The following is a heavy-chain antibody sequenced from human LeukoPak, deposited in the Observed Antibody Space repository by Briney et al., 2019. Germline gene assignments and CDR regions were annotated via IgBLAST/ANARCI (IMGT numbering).Heavy chain of an antibody. CDR3: ATAITIFGVVITNFDY. D-gene: IGHD3-3*01. V-gene: IGHV1-24*01. CDR2: FDPEDGET. Sequence: ASVKVSCKVSGYTLTELSMHWARQAPGKGLEWMGGFDPEDGETIYAQKFQGRVTMTEDTSTDTAYMELSSLRSEDTAVYYCATAITIFGVVITNFDYWGQGTLVTVSS. CDR1: GYTLTELS. J-gene: IGHJ4*02.